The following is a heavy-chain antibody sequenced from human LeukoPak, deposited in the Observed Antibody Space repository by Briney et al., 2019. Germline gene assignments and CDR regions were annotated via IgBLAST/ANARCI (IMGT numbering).Heavy chain of an antibody. J-gene: IGHJ4*02. CDR3: AGGGTYYDILTGYYIDY. Sequence: GESLKISCKGSGYSFTSYWIGWVRQMPGKGLEWMGIIYPGDSDTRYSPSFQGQVTISADKSISTAYLQWSSLKASDTAMYYCAGGGTYYDILTGYYIDYWGQGTLVTVSS. V-gene: IGHV5-51*01. D-gene: IGHD3-9*01. CDR1: GYSFTSYW. CDR2: IYPGDSDT.